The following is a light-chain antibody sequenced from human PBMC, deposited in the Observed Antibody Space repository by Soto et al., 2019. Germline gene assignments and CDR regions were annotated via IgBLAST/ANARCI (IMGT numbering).Light chain of an antibody. CDR2: EVT. J-gene: IGLJ3*02. CDR1: SSDVGANKY. CDR3: TSYVGNDIWV. Sequence: QSPLTQPPSASGSPGQSATISSTGTSSDVGANKYVSWYHQYPGKAPKLMIYEVTKRPSGVPDRFSGSKSGNTASLTVSGLQAEDEADYYCTSYVGNDIWVFGGGTKVTVL. V-gene: IGLV2-8*01.